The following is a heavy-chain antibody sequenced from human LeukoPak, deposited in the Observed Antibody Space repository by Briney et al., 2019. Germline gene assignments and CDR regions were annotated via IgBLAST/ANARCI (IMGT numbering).Heavy chain of an antibody. CDR2: IWYDGSNI. Sequence: PGRSLRLSCAASGFMFSDYGMHWVRQAPGKGLEWVAAIWYDGSNIFYADSVKGRFTISRDNSKNALYLQTNSLRAEDTADYYCAKEGDRGEALYYYYMDVWGNGTTVTVSS. J-gene: IGHJ6*03. V-gene: IGHV3-33*06. CDR1: GFMFSDYG. CDR3: AKEGDRGEALYYYYMDV. D-gene: IGHD3-10*01.